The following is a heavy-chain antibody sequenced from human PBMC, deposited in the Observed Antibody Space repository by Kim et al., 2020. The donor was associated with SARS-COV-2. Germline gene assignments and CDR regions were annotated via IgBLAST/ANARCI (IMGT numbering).Heavy chain of an antibody. CDR1: GGSISSYY. D-gene: IGHD1-26*01. CDR2: IYYSGST. V-gene: IGHV4-59*13. J-gene: IGHJ6*02. CDR3: ARDAYSGSYSRHYYGMDV. Sequence: SETLSLTCTVSGGSISSYYWSWIRQPPGKGLEWIGYIYYSGSTNYNPSLKSRVTISVDTSKNQFSLKLSSVTAADTAVYYCARDAYSGSYSRHYYGMDVWGQGTTVTVSS.